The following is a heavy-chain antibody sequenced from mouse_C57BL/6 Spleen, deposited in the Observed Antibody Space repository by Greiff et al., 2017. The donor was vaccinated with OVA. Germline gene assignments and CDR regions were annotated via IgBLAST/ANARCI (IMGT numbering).Heavy chain of an antibody. V-gene: IGHV1-26*01. CDR3: GPFAY. CDR1: GYTFTDYY. Sequence: DVQLQQSGPELVKPGASVKISCKASGYTFTDYYMNWVKQSHGKSLEWIGDINPNNGGTSYNQKFKGKATLTVDKSSSTAYMELRSLTSEDSAVYYCGPFAYWGQGTLVTVSA. CDR2: INPNNGGT. J-gene: IGHJ3*01.